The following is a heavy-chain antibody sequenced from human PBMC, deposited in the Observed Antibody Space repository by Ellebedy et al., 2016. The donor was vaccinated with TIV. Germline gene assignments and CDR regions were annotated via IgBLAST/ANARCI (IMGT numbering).Heavy chain of an antibody. D-gene: IGHD6-13*01. J-gene: IGHJ3*02. CDR3: ARVMLRPSSSRPDIDAFDI. Sequence: MPSETLSLTCTVSGGSISSYYWSRIRQPPGKGLEWIGYIYYSGSTNYNPSLKSRVTISVDTSKNQFSLKLSSVTAADTAVYYCARVMLRPSSSRPDIDAFDIWGQGTMVTVSS. CDR1: GGSISSYY. V-gene: IGHV4-59*01. CDR2: IYYSGST.